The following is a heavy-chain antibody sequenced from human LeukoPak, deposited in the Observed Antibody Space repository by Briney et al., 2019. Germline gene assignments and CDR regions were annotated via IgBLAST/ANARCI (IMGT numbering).Heavy chain of an antibody. CDR1: GYXFTGYY. D-gene: IGHD6-6*01. CDR3: ARVDLYSSSSWYFDL. CDR2: INPNSGGT. Sequence: ASVKVSCKASGYXFTGYYIHWVRQAPGQGLEWMGWINPNSGGTNYAQKFQGRVTMTRDTSISTAYMELSRLRSDDTAVYYCARVDLYSSSSWYFDLWGRGTLVTVSS. V-gene: IGHV1-2*02. J-gene: IGHJ2*01.